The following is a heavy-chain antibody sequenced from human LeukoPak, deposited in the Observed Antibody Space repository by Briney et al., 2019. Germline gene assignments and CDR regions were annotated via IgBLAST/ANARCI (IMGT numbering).Heavy chain of an antibody. J-gene: IGHJ4*02. CDR3: ARALGSVGYVYFDY. D-gene: IGHD5-12*01. CDR1: GGSISRNY. Sequence: SQTLSLTCTVSGGSISRNYWSWIRKPPGKGLQWIGYIYYTGSINYNPSLKSRVTISVDTSKNQFSLRLSSVTAADTAVYYCARALGSVGYVYFDYWGQGTLVTVSS. CDR2: IYYTGSI. V-gene: IGHV4-59*01.